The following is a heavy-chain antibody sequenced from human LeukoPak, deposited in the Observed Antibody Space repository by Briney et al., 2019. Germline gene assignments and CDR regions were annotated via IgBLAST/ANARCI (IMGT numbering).Heavy chain of an antibody. CDR1: GFTFSNYG. CDR3: APDHGGY. V-gene: IGHV3-30*03. CDR2: ISYDGSNK. J-gene: IGHJ4*02. D-gene: IGHD3-16*01. Sequence: GGSLRLSCAASGFTFSNYGMHWVRRAPGKGLEWVAVISYDGSNKDYTDSVKGRFSISRDNSKNTLYLQMNSLRVEDTAVYYCAPDHGGYWGQGTLVTVSS.